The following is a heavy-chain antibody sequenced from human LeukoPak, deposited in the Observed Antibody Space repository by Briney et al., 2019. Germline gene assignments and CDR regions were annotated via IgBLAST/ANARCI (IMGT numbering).Heavy chain of an antibody. Sequence: SETLSLTCTVSGGSISSGDYYWSWIRQPPGKGLEWIGYIYYSGSTYYNPSLKSRVTISVDTSRNQFSLKLSSVTAADTAVYYCARDLLNEGNHLDYWGQGTLVTVSS. CDR3: ARDLLNEGNHLDY. CDR1: GGSISSGDYY. D-gene: IGHD4-23*01. J-gene: IGHJ4*02. V-gene: IGHV4-30-4*01. CDR2: IYYSGST.